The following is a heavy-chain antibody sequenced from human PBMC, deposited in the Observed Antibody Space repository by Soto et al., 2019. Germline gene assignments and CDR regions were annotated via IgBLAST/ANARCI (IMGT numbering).Heavy chain of an antibody. CDR3: ARGRYCLTGRCFPNWFDS. CDR1: GDSVSNLDYF. CDR2: IYKSATT. J-gene: IGHJ5*01. V-gene: IGHV4-30-4*01. D-gene: IGHD7-27*01. Sequence: SETLSLTCSVSGDSVSNLDYFWAWIRQPPGQALEYIGYIYKSATTYYNPSFESRVAISVDTSKSQFSLNVTSVTAADTAVYFCARGRYCLTGRCFPNWFDSWGQGALVTVSS.